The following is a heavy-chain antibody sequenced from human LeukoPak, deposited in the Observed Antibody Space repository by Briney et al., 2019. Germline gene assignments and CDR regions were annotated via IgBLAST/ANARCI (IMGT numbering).Heavy chain of an antibody. D-gene: IGHD4-17*01. J-gene: IGHJ3*02. V-gene: IGHV4-28*01. Sequence: SETLSLTCAVSGYSISTSNYWAWIRQPPGKGLEWIGHIYYSGSAYYNPSLKSRVTMSVDTSKNQFSLNLSSVTAVDTAVYYCARKTTTGPTKAAFDIWGQGTMVTVSS. CDR1: GYSISTSNY. CDR3: ARKTTTGPTKAAFDI. CDR2: IYYSGSA.